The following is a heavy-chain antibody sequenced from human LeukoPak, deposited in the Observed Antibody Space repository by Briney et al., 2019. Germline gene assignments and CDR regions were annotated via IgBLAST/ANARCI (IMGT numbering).Heavy chain of an antibody. Sequence: SQTLSLTCTVSGGSISSGSYYWSWIRQPAGKGLEWIGRIYTSGSTNYNPSLKSRVTISVDTSKNQFSLKLSSVTAADTAVYYCASSRRGVIGYWGQGTLVTVSS. D-gene: IGHD3-10*01. CDR3: ASSRRGVIGY. CDR2: IYTSGST. CDR1: GGSISSGSYY. J-gene: IGHJ4*02. V-gene: IGHV4-61*02.